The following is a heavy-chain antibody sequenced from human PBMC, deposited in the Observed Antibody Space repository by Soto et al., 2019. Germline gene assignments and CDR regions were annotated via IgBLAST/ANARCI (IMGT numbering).Heavy chain of an antibody. D-gene: IGHD3-22*01. Sequence: GASVKVSCKASGYTFTSYYMHWVRQAPGQGLEWMGIINPSGGSTSYAQKFQGRVTMTRDTSTSTVYMELSSLRSEDTAVYYCARDRSLTGYYDSSGFTGYFDYWGQGTLVTVSS. CDR3: ARDRSLTGYYDSSGFTGYFDY. V-gene: IGHV1-46*01. J-gene: IGHJ4*02. CDR1: GYTFTSYY. CDR2: INPSGGST.